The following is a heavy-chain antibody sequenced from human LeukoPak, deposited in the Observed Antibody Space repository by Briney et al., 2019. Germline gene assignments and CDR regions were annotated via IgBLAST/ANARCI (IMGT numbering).Heavy chain of an antibody. J-gene: IGHJ4*02. D-gene: IGHD3-22*01. CDR1: GFTFDDYG. CDR2: INWNGGST. V-gene: IGHV3-20*04. CDR3: ARRGVISGYFDY. Sequence: PGGSLRLSCAASGFTFDDYGMRWVRQAPGKGVEGVSGINWNGGSTVYADSVKGRFTISSDNAKNSLYLQMNSLRAEDTALYYCARRGVISGYFDYWGQGTLVTVSS.